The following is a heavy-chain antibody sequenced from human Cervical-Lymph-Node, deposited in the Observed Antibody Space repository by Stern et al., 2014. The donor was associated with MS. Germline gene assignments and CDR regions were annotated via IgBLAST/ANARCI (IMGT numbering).Heavy chain of an antibody. J-gene: IGHJ6*02. D-gene: IGHD5-24*01. V-gene: IGHV1-69*01. CDR2: IIPIFGTT. CDR3: ARGLQFTYYYYYGMDV. CDR1: GGTLSDYV. Sequence: QVQLVQSGAEVKKPGSSVKVSCKASGGTLSDYVFNWVRQAPGQGLEWMGGIIPIFGTTNYAQKFQGRVTLTAAASTSTAYMELSSLRSEDTALYYCARGLQFTYYYYYGMDVWGQGTTVTVSS.